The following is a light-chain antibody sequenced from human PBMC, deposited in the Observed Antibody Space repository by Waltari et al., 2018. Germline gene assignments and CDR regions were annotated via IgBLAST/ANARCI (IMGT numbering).Light chain of an antibody. Sequence: QTVVTQEPSLSVSPGGTVTLTCALSSGSLSTTSYATWYQQTPGQAPRTLVYKANHRSSGVPGRVSGSILGNTAALTITGAQADDESDYYCALYMGSGIWVFGGGTRLTVL. V-gene: IGLV8-61*01. J-gene: IGLJ3*02. CDR3: ALYMGSGIWV. CDR1: SGSLSTTSY. CDR2: KAN.